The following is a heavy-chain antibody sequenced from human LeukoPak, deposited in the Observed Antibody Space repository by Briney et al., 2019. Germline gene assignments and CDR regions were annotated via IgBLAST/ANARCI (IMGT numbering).Heavy chain of an antibody. V-gene: IGHV1-8*02. Sequence: GASVKVSCRASGYTFTNYDINWVRQATGQGLEGQGLEWMGWMNPNSGNTAYAQKFQGRVTMTRDTSISTAYMELSRLRSDDTAVYYCARINLGYCSSSSCSFLDYWGQGTLVTVSS. CDR2: MNPNSGNT. CDR1: GYTFTNYD. CDR3: ARINLGYCSSSSCSFLDY. J-gene: IGHJ4*02. D-gene: IGHD2-2*01.